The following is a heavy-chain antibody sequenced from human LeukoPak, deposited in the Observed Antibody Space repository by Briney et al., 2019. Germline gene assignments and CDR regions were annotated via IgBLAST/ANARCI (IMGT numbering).Heavy chain of an antibody. D-gene: IGHD3-22*01. V-gene: IGHV3-30*01. J-gene: IGHJ6*02. CDR2: VSFDGSYI. Sequence: GGSLRLTCAASGFTFSSYAMHWVRQAPGKGLQWVSVVSFDGSYIYYADSVKGRFTISRDNSKYTLYLQMNSLRAEDTAVYYCAKSATFYDSGGNYYYAMDVWGQGTTVTVSS. CDR1: GFTFSSYA. CDR3: AKSATFYDSGGNYYYAMDV.